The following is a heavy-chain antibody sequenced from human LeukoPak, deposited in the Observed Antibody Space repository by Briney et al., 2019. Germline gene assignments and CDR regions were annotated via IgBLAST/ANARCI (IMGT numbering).Heavy chain of an antibody. J-gene: IGHJ5*02. Sequence: PSETLSLTCAVYGGSFSGYYWSWIRQPPGKGLEWIGEINHSGSTNYNPSLKSRVTISEDTSKNQFSLKLSSVTAADTAVYYCATLRYCSSTSCSKTWGQGTLVTVSS. V-gene: IGHV4-34*01. CDR2: INHSGST. D-gene: IGHD2-2*01. CDR1: GGSFSGYY. CDR3: ATLRYCSSTSCSKT.